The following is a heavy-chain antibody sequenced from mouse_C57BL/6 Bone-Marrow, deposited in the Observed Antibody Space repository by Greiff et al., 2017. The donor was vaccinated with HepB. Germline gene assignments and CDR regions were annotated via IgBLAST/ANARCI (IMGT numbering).Heavy chain of an antibody. D-gene: IGHD2-2*01. CDR3: ARNPSMVTGAMDY. CDR2: IWTGGGT. Sequence: VKVVESGPGLVAPSQSLSITCTVSGFSLTSYAISWVRQPPGKGLEWLGVIWTGGGTNYNSALKSRLSISKDNSKSQVFLKMNSLQTDDTARYYCARNPSMVTGAMDYWGQGTSVTVSS. V-gene: IGHV2-9-1*01. J-gene: IGHJ4*01. CDR1: GFSLTSYA.